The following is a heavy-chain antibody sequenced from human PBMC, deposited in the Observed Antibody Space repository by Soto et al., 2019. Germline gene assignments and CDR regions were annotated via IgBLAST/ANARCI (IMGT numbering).Heavy chain of an antibody. D-gene: IGHD1-1*01. J-gene: IGHJ4*02. CDR1: GFTFSSYT. V-gene: IGHV3-21*01. CDR2: ITSSSSAI. Sequence: EVQLLESGEGLVKPGGSLRLSCAASGFTFSSYTMNWVRQAPGKGLEWVSSITSSSSAIYYADSVRGRFTISRDNAKNSLYLQMNSLRAEDAAVYYCARDPNTGTYHFNYWGQGTLVTVSS. CDR3: ARDPNTGTYHFNY.